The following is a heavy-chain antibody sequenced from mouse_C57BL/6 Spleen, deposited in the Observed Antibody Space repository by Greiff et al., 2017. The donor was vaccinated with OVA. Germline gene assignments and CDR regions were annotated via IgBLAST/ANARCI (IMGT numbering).Heavy chain of an antibody. D-gene: IGHD4-1*01. V-gene: IGHV5-6*01. J-gene: IGHJ1*03. CDR3: ARLTGTGYFDV. CDR1: GFTFSSYG. CDR2: ISSGGSYT. Sequence: EVQVVESGGDLVKPGGSLKLSCAASGFTFSSYGMSWVRQTPDKRLEWVATISSGGSYTYYPDSVKGRFTISRDNAKNTLYLQMSSLKSEDTAMYYCARLTGTGYFDVWGTGTTVTVSS.